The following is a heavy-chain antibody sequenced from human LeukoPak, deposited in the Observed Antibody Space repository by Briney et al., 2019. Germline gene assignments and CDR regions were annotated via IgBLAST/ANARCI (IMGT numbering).Heavy chain of an antibody. D-gene: IGHD2-15*01. CDR2: TRDKANSYTT. V-gene: IGHV3-72*01. CDR1: GFTFSDDY. CDR3: ARVGPPRSDAFDI. Sequence: GESLRLSCAASGFTFSDDYMDWVRQTPRKGLEWGGRTRDKANSYTTKYAASVKGRFTISRDDSKNSLYLQMNSLTTEDTAVYDCARVGPPRSDAFDIWGQGTMVTVSS. J-gene: IGHJ3*02.